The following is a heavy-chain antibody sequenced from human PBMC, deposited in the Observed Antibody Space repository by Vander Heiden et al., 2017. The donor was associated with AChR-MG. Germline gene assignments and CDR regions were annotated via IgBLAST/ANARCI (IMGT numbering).Heavy chain of an antibody. Sequence: VVQPGRSLRLSCAAPGFTLSSYAMHWVRQAPGKGLEWVAVISYDGSNKYYADSVKGRFTISRDNSKNTLYLQMNSLRAEDTAVYYCARGGQQLGSFDYWGQGTLVTVSS. V-gene: IGHV3-30-3*01. D-gene: IGHD6-13*01. J-gene: IGHJ4*02. CDR1: GFTLSSYA. CDR2: ISYDGSNK. CDR3: ARGGQQLGSFDY.